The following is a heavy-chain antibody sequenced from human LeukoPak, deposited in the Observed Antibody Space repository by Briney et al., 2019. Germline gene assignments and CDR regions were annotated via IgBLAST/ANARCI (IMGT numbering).Heavy chain of an antibody. CDR1: GGSISSYY. CDR3: ARYSYGGYYFDY. Sequence: PSETLSLTCTVSGGSISSYYWSWIRQPPGKGLEWVGYIYYSGITNYNPSLKSGVTISVDTSKNQFSLNLSSVTAADTAVYYCARYSYGGYYFDYWGQGTLVTVSS. D-gene: IGHD5-18*01. J-gene: IGHJ4*02. V-gene: IGHV4-59*01. CDR2: IYYSGIT.